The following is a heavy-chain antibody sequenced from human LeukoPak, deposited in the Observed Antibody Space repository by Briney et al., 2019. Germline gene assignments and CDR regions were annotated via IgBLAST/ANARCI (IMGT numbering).Heavy chain of an antibody. CDR3: ARERGPVTPTDY. CDR1: GGSFSGYY. V-gene: IGHV4-34*01. CDR2: INHSGST. D-gene: IGHD4-23*01. J-gene: IGHJ4*02. Sequence: SETLSLTCAVYGGSFSGYYWSWIRQPPGKGLEWIGEINHSGSTNCNPSLKSRVTISVDTSKNQFSLKLSSVTAADTAVYYCARERGPVTPTDYWGQGTLVTVSS.